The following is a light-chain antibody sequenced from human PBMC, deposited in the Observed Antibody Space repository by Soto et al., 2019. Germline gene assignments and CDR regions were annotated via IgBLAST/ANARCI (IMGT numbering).Light chain of an antibody. V-gene: IGLV2-23*01. CDR1: SRDVGSYNL. CDR2: EST. J-gene: IGLJ1*01. Sequence: QSALTQHACVSGSPGQSITISCTGTSRDVGSYNLVSWYQQHPGNAPKPIIYESTKLPSGVSYRFSGSKSGNTASLAISGLQEEDEGDYHCCSFAGSSTYVFGTGTKLTVL. CDR3: CSFAGSSTYV.